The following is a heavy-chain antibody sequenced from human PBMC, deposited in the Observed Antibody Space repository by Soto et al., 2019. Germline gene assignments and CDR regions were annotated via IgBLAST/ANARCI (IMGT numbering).Heavy chain of an antibody. J-gene: IGHJ4*02. Sequence: GGSLRLSCAASGFTFSSYSMNWVRQAPGKGLEWVSSISSSSSYIYYADSVKGRFTISRDNAKNSLYLQMNSLRAEDTAVYYCATIGWSLVRGVFSSDYWGQGTLVTVSS. V-gene: IGHV3-21*01. CDR3: ATIGWSLVRGVFSSDY. CDR2: ISSSSSYI. D-gene: IGHD3-10*01. CDR1: GFTFSSYS.